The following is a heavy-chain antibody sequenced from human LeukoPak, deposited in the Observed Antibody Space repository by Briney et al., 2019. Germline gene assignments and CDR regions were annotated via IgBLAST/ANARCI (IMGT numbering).Heavy chain of an antibody. D-gene: IGHD3-10*02. Sequence: GGSLRLSCAASEFTFSTYAMHWVRQAPGKGPEWVAVISRDGLDTYYADSVRGRFTISRDNAKNSLYLQMNSLRAEDTAVYYCAELGITMIGGVWGKGTTVTISS. CDR2: ISRDGLDT. CDR3: AELGITMIGGV. CDR1: EFTFSTYA. V-gene: IGHV3-30*04. J-gene: IGHJ6*04.